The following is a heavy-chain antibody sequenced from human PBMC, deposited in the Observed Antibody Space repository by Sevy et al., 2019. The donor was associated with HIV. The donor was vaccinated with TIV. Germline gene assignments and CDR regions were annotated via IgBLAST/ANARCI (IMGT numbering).Heavy chain of an antibody. CDR3: ITDPGYRGYDEEVINYYYYGMDV. V-gene: IGHV3-15*01. CDR1: GFTFSSAW. CDR2: IKSEIDGGAI. J-gene: IGHJ6*02. Sequence: GGSLRLSCAASGFTFSSAWMSWVRQAPGKGLEWVGRIKSEIDGGAIDYAAPVKGRFSISRGDSKNTLYLQMNGLKTEDTAVYYCITDPGYRGYDEEVINYYYYGMDVWGQGTTVTVSS. D-gene: IGHD5-12*01.